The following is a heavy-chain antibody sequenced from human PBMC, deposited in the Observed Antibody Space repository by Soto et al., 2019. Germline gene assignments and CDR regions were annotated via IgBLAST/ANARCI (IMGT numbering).Heavy chain of an antibody. D-gene: IGHD2-15*01. CDR1: GFAFSVIA. J-gene: IGHJ4*02. CDR2: IDGSGGDT. V-gene: IGHV3-23*01. Sequence: GFLGLSCAASGFAFSVIAMGWVRHAPGTGMGGVSVIDGSGGDTSFADCVKGRFTVAIDNSENTLYLHMNSMRAEDTARYYCVKETVAAANVETSPFDFWRQGIQVTVSS. CDR3: VKETVAAANVETSPFDF.